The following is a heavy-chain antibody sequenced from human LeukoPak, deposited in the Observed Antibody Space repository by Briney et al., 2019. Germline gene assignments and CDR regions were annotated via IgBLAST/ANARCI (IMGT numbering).Heavy chain of an antibody. CDR3: ARDQGGYNYGRGYFDY. CDR1: GFTLSRYS. V-gene: IGHV3-48*01. Sequence: GGSLRLSCAASGFTLSRYSMNWVRQAPGKGLEWVSYISDSGNTIHYADSVKGRFTISRDNAKNSLFLQMNSLRVEDTSVFYCARDQGGYNYGRGYFDYWGRGTLVTVSS. D-gene: IGHD5-24*01. J-gene: IGHJ4*02. CDR2: ISDSGNTI.